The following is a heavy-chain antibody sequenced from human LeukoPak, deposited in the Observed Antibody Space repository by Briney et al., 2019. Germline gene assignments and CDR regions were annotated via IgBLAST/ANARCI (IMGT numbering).Heavy chain of an antibody. J-gene: IGHJ4*02. V-gene: IGHV3-11*04. CDR3: ARAGVGTVTTSDY. Sequence: PGGSLRPSCAASGFTFSDYYMSWIRQAPGKGLEWVSYISSSGSTIYYADSVKGRFTISRDNAKNSLYLQMNSLGAEDTAVYYCARAGVGTVTTSDYWGQGTLVTVSS. CDR2: ISSSGSTI. D-gene: IGHD4-17*01. CDR1: GFTFSDYY.